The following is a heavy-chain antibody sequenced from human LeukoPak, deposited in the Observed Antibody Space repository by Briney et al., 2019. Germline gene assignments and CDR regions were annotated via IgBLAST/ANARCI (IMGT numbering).Heavy chain of an antibody. V-gene: IGHV3-30-3*01. Sequence: GGSLRLSCAASGFTFSSAAMHWVRQAPGKGLEWVAVISYDGSNKYYADSVKGRFTISRDNSKNTLYLQMNSLRAEDTAVYYCAREYDSSGYYYENWFDPWGQGTLVTVSS. D-gene: IGHD3-22*01. CDR1: GFTFSSAA. CDR2: ISYDGSNK. J-gene: IGHJ5*02. CDR3: AREYDSSGYYYENWFDP.